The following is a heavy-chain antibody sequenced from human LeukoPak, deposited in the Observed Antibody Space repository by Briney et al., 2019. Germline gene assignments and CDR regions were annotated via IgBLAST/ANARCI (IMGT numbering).Heavy chain of an antibody. D-gene: IGHD6-19*01. V-gene: IGHV1-69*04. Sequence: SVKVSCKASGGTFSSYAISWVRQAPGQGLEWMGRIIPILGIANYAQKFQGRVTITADKSTSTAYMELSSLRSVDTAVYYCARDRPGYSSGWYEDYCGQGTLVTVSS. CDR2: IIPILGIA. CDR1: GGTFSSYA. J-gene: IGHJ4*02. CDR3: ARDRPGYSSGWYEDY.